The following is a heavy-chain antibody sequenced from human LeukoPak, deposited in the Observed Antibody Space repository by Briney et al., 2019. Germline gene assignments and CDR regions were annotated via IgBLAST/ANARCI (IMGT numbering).Heavy chain of an antibody. CDR1: GYTFTSYA. Sequence: GASVNVSCKASGYTFTSYAMHWVRQAPGQRLEWMGWINAVNGNTKYSQKFQGRVTITRDTSASTAYMDLSRLRSEDTAVYYCARERLASVYYYSMDVWGQGTTVTVSS. J-gene: IGHJ6*02. CDR3: ARERLASVYYYSMDV. CDR2: INAVNGNT. V-gene: IGHV1-3*01.